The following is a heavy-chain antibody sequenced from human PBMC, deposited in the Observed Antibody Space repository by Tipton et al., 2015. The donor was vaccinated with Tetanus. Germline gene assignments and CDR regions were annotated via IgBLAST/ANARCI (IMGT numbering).Heavy chain of an antibody. CDR1: GGSISSDGAY. CDR2: ISNSGST. V-gene: IGHV4-31*03. D-gene: IGHD2-2*01. Sequence: TLSLTCTVSGGSISSDGAYWSWIRQHPGEGLEWIGYISNSGSTYYNPSLKSRVAISMDTSKNQISLKLSSVTAADTAVYYCARRSYCSSSRCFDAFDLWGQGTMVTVSS. CDR3: ARRSYCSSSRCFDAFDL. J-gene: IGHJ3*01.